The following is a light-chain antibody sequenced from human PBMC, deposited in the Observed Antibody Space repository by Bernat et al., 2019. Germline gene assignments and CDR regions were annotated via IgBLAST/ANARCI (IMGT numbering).Light chain of an antibody. CDR2: SNN. CDR1: SSNIGNNT. J-gene: IGLJ2*01. Sequence: QSVLTQPPSASGTPGQRVTISCSGSSSNIGNNTVNWYQQLPGTAPKLLIYSNNKRPSGVPDRFSGSKSDTSASLAISGLQSEDEADYYCAAWDDSLRGPVFGGGTKLTVL. V-gene: IGLV1-44*01. CDR3: AAWDDSLRGPV.